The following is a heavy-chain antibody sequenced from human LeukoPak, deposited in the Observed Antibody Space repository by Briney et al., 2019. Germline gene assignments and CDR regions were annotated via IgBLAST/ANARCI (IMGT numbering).Heavy chain of an antibody. CDR2: INSDGRTT. V-gene: IGHV3-74*01. J-gene: IGHJ6*02. CDR3: VREETSVAHFGMDV. CDR1: GLTFSNYW. D-gene: IGHD3-3*02. Sequence: GGSLRLSCAASGLTFSNYWMHWVRQAPGKGLVWVSHINSDGRTTNYADSVKGRFTISRDNAKNTLYLQMNSLRAEDTAVYYCVREETSVAHFGMDVWGQGTTVTVSS.